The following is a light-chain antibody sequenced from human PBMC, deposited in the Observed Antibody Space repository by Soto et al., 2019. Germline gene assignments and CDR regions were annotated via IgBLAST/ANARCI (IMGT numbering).Light chain of an antibody. V-gene: IGKV1-9*01. CDR1: QDISSY. CDR2: GAS. CDR3: QQLNSYLFT. Sequence: DIKLTQSPSFLSASVGDRVTITCRASQDISSYLGWYQQKPGEAPKLLIYGASTLQSGVPSRFSGSGSGTEFTLTISSLQPEDFASYYCQQLNSYLFTFGQGTRLEIK. J-gene: IGKJ5*01.